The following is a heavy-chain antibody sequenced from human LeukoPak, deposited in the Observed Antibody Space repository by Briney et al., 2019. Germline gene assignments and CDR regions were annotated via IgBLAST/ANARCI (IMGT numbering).Heavy chain of an antibody. D-gene: IGHD6-19*01. CDR2: ISSSGSTI. CDR3: ARVAVAGFYYYYGMDV. CDR1: GFTFSSYE. Sequence: GGSLRLSCAASGFTFSSYEMNWVRQAPGKGLEWVSYISSSGSTIYYADSVKGQFTISRDNAKNSLYLQMNSLRAEDTAVYYCARVAVAGFYYYYGMDVWGQGTTVTVSS. V-gene: IGHV3-48*03. J-gene: IGHJ6*02.